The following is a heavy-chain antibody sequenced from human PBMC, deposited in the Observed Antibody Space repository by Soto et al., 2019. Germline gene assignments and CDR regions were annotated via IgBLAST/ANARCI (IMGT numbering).Heavy chain of an antibody. CDR3: ARWSPTIVAAGRYYFDF. CDR1: GGSVSSGNYY. Sequence: KPSETLSLTCTVSGGSVSSGNYYWSWIRQPPGKGLEWIGYIQKSGNTDYSTSLKSRVIMSIDTSKNQFSLKLTSVTAADTAVYFCARWSPTIVAAGRYYFDFWGQGTLVTVSS. J-gene: IGHJ4*02. D-gene: IGHD6-13*01. CDR2: IQKSGNT. V-gene: IGHV4-61*01.